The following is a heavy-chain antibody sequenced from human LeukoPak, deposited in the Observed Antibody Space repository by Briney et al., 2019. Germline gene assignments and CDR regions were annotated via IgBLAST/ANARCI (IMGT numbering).Heavy chain of an antibody. V-gene: IGHV4-34*01. D-gene: IGHD3-22*01. J-gene: IGHJ4*02. Sequence: PSETLSLTCAVYGGSFSGYYWSWIRQPPGKGLEWIGEINHGGSTNYNPSLKSRVTISVDTSKNQFSLKLSSVTAADTAVYYCARGFSGSEYYFDYWGQGTLVTVSS. CDR1: GGSFSGYY. CDR3: ARGFSGSEYYFDY. CDR2: INHGGST.